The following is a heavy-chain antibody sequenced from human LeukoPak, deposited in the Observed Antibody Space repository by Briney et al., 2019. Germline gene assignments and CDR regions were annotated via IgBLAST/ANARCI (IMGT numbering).Heavy chain of an antibody. CDR2: ISSSGSTI. CDR3: ARDLTLIVGATKAHYGMDV. CDR1: GFTFSSYS. V-gene: IGHV3-48*04. Sequence: GGSLRLSCAASGFTFSSYSMNWVRQAPGKGLEWVSYISSSGSTIYYADSVKGRFTISRDNAKNSLYLQMNSLRAEDTAVYYCARDLTLIVGATKAHYGMDVWGQGTTVTVSS. J-gene: IGHJ6*02. D-gene: IGHD1-26*01.